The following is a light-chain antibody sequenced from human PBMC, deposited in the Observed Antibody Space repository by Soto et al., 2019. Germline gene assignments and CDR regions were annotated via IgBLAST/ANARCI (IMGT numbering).Light chain of an antibody. CDR3: QQSYSTPRT. V-gene: IGKV1-39*01. J-gene: IGKJ1*01. CDR1: QSISSY. CDR2: GAS. Sequence: DIQMTQSPSSLSASLGDRVTITCRASQSISSYLNWYQQKPGKAPKLLIYGASSLQSGVPSRFSGSGSGTDFTLTISSLQPEDVATYYCQQSYSTPRTFGQGTKVEIK.